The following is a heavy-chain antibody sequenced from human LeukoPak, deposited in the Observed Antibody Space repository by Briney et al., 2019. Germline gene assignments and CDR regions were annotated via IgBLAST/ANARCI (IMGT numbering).Heavy chain of an antibody. D-gene: IGHD4-23*01. Sequence: SETLSLTCAVYGGSFSGYYRSWIRQPPGKGLEWIGEINHSGSTNYNPSLKSRVTISVDTSKNQFSLKLSSVTAADTAVYYCARGTTVVTYAFDYWGQGTLVTVSS. J-gene: IGHJ4*02. CDR3: ARGTTVVTYAFDY. CDR1: GGSFSGYY. V-gene: IGHV4-34*01. CDR2: INHSGST.